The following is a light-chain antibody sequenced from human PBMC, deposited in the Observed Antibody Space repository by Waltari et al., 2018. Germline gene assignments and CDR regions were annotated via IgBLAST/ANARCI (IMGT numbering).Light chain of an antibody. Sequence: DIVMTQSPDSLAVSLGEMATINCTSSQSLLFRSNNKNYISWDQHKPGQPPKLLIYWAAIRESGVPDRCRGGGSGTDFTLTISSLQAEDVAVDYCQPFYVTPPITFGGGTKVDIK. V-gene: IGKV4-1*01. CDR1: QSLLFRSNNKNY. J-gene: IGKJ4*01. CDR2: WAA. CDR3: QPFYVTPPIT.